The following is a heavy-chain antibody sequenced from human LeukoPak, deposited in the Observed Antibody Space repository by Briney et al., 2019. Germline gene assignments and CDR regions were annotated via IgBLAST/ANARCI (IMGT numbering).Heavy chain of an antibody. CDR3: ARDWTYYYGSGSYYPVYFDY. V-gene: IGHV3-11*01. D-gene: IGHD3-10*01. CDR1: GFTFSDYY. CDR2: ISSSGSTI. J-gene: IGHJ4*02. Sequence: KPGGSLRLSCAASGFTFSDYYMSWIRQAPGKGLEWVSYISSSGSTIYYADSVKGRFTISRDNAKNSLYLQMNSLRAEDTAVYYCARDWTYYYGSGSYYPVYFDYWGQGTLVTVSS.